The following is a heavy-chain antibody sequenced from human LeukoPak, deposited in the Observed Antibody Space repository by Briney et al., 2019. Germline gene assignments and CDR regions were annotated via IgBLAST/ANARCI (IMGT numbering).Heavy chain of an antibody. D-gene: IGHD2-21*02. J-gene: IGHJ4*02. CDR2: ISGSGGST. CDR1: GFTFSSYA. V-gene: IGHV3-23*01. Sequence: GGSLRLSCAASGFTFSSYAMSWVRQAPGKGLEWVSAISGSGGSTYYADSVKGRFTISRDNSKNTLYLQMNSLRAEDTAVYYCAKGPFVVVTAIQFPGGYDYWGQGTLVTVSS. CDR3: AKGPFVVVTAIQFPGGYDY.